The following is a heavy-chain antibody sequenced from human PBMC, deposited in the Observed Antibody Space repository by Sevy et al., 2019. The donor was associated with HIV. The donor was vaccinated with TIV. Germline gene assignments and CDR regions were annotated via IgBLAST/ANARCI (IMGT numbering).Heavy chain of an antibody. CDR1: GFTFSSYG. CDR3: AKDRYYYDSSGYSDLPN. Sequence: RGSLRLSCAASGFTFSSYGMHWVRQAPGKGLEWVAVISYDGSNKYYADSVKGRFTISRDNSKNTLYLQMNSLRAEDTAVYYCAKDRYYYDSSGYSDLPNWGQGTLVTVSS. J-gene: IGHJ4*02. CDR2: ISYDGSNK. D-gene: IGHD3-22*01. V-gene: IGHV3-30*18.